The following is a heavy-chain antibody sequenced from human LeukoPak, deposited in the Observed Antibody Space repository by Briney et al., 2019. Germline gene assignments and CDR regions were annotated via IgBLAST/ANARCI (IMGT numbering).Heavy chain of an antibody. J-gene: IGHJ6*03. D-gene: IGHD5-18*01. CDR3: ARGRRDTAMIIYYYYYYMDV. CDR1: GGSISSYY. Sequence: SETLSLTCAVSGGSISSYYWSWIRQPPGKGLEWIGYIYYSGRTNYNPSLKSRVTISVDTSKNQFSLKLSSVTAADTAVYYCARGRRDTAMIIYYYYYYMDVWGKGTTVTISS. CDR2: IYYSGRT. V-gene: IGHV4-59*01.